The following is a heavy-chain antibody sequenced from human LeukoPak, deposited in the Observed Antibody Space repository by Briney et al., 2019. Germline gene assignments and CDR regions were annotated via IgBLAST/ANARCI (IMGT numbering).Heavy chain of an antibody. V-gene: IGHV3-30*02. CDR1: GFTFSSYG. J-gene: IGHJ3*02. CDR2: IRYDGSNK. D-gene: IGHD3-22*01. CDR3: AKDLPPMIPQRDYAFDI. Sequence: GGSLRLSCAASGFTFSSYGMHWVRQAPGKGLEWVAFIRYDGSNKYYADSVKGRFTISRDNSKNTLNLQMNSLKAEDTAVYYCAKDLPPMIPQRDYAFDIWGQGTMVTVSS.